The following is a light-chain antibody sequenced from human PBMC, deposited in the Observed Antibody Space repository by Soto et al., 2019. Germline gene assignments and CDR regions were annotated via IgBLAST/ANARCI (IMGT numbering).Light chain of an antibody. J-gene: IGKJ2*01. CDR2: GAS. Sequence: ETVLTQSPGTLSLSPGERATLSCRASQSVSSSHLAWYQHKPGQAPRLLIYGASIRATGIPDRFSGSGSGTDFTLTNSRLEPEDFAVYYCQQDGSSLSRTFGQGTKLEIK. CDR1: QSVSSSH. CDR3: QQDGSSLSRT. V-gene: IGKV3-20*01.